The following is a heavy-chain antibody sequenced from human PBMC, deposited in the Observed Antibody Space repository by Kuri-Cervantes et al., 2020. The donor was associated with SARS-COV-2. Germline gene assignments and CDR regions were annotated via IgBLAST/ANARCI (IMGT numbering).Heavy chain of an antibody. V-gene: IGHV3-23*01. J-gene: IGHJ4*02. Sequence: ETLSLTCAASGFTFGSYVMNWVRQAPGKGLEWVSTISVSGGSTYYAGSVKGRFTISRDSSENTLYLQMSSLRAEDTAVYYCARAYCGGDCEFDYWGQGTLVTVSS. CDR2: ISVSGGST. D-gene: IGHD2-21*02. CDR3: ARAYCGGDCEFDY. CDR1: GFTFGSYV.